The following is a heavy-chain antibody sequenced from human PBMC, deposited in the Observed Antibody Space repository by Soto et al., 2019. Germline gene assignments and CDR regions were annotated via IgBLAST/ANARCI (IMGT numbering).Heavy chain of an antibody. D-gene: IGHD6-6*01. Sequence: QVQLVESGGGVVQPGRSLRLSCAVSGLIFKNYALNWVRQAPGKGLGWVASITRDGYNKYYADSVKGRFTISRDNSKNTLSLQMTALRVEDSSVYYCTKSSGGSSSVGMDYWGPGTLVTVSS. CDR2: ITRDGYNK. CDR3: TKSSGGSSSVGMDY. CDR1: GLIFKNYA. V-gene: IGHV3-30*04. J-gene: IGHJ4*02.